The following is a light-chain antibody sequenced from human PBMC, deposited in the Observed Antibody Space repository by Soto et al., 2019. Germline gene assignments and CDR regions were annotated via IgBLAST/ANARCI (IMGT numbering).Light chain of an antibody. J-gene: IGKJ3*01. CDR3: QQYKNWPPLFT. CDR2: GAS. CDR1: QSVSSN. Sequence: EIVMTQSPATLSVSPGERATLSCRASQSVSSNLAWYQQKPGQAPRLLIYGASTRATGIPARFRGSGSGTEFTLTISSLQSEDFAVYYCQQYKNWPPLFTFGPGTKVDIK. V-gene: IGKV3-15*01.